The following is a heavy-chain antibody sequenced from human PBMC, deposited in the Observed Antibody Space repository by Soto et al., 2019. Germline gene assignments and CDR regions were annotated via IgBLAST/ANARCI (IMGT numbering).Heavy chain of an antibody. CDR2: INPSGGST. CDR1: GYILTSYH. D-gene: IGHD1-7*01. V-gene: IGHV1-46*01. Sequence: GASVKVSCKPSGYILTSYHRHWVRQTPGQGLEWMGIINPSGGSTGYAQKFQGRVTMTRDTSTSTVYMELSSLRSEDTAVYYCARARITGTTLPLGYWGQGTLVTAPQ. CDR3: ARARITGTTLPLGY. J-gene: IGHJ4*02.